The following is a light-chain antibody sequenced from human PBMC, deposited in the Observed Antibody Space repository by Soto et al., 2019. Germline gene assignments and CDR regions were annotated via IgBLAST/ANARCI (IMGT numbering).Light chain of an antibody. CDR3: CSFVDSDTVL. CDR2: DVN. J-gene: IGLJ3*02. Sequence: QSALTQPRSVSGSPGQSVTISCTGTSSDVGSYKYVSWYQHHPGKAPKLMIFDVNKRPSGVPDRFSGSNSGNAASLTISGLQPEDEADYFCCSFVDSDTVLCGGGTKLTVL. CDR1: SSDVGSYKY. V-gene: IGLV2-11*01.